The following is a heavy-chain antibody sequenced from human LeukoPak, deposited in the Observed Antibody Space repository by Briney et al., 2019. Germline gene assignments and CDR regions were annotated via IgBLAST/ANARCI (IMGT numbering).Heavy chain of an antibody. D-gene: IGHD2-2*01. CDR1: GYTFTNYG. CDR3: VREFPGLLPTAPRGYYFDY. CDR2: ISTYNGNT. J-gene: IGHJ4*02. Sequence: ASVKVSCKASGYTFTNYGITWVRQAPGQGLEWMGWISTYNGNTNYVQNLQGRVTLTTDTSTSTAYMELRSLRSDDTAVYYCVREFPGLLPTAPRGYYFDYWGQGTLVTVSS. V-gene: IGHV1-18*01.